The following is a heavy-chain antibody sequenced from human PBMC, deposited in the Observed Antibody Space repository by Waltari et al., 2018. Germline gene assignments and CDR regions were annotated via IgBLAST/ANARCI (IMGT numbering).Heavy chain of an antibody. V-gene: IGHV3-74*01. D-gene: IGHD6-19*01. CDR2: INSNGRTT. CDR1: GFTFSAYW. J-gene: IGHJ4*02. Sequence: EVQLVESGGGLVQPGGSLRLSCAASGFTFSAYWMHWVRQAPGRGLVWGSRINSNGRTTDYANSVKGRFTVSGDNAKNTLYLQMNSLRAEDTTVYYCTRRGLHSSGWVYWGQGALVTVSS. CDR3: TRRGLHSSGWVY.